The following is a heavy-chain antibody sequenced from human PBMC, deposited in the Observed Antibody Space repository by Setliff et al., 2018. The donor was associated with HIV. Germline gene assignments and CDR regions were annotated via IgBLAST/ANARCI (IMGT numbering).Heavy chain of an antibody. Sequence: SETLSLTCTVSGGSVSSGSYYWSWIRQPPGKGLEWIGYIYYSGSTNYNTSLKSRVTISVDTSKDQFSLKLNSVTAADTAVYYCASAGAWQRNALDIWGQGTMVTVSS. J-gene: IGHJ3*02. CDR1: GGSVSSGSYY. D-gene: IGHD5-12*01. V-gene: IGHV4-61*01. CDR2: IYYSGST. CDR3: ASAGAWQRNALDI.